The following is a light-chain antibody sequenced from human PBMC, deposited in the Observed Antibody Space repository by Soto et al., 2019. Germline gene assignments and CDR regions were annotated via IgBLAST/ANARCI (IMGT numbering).Light chain of an antibody. Sequence: EIVLTQSPGTLSLSPGERATLSCRASQSVSSSYLAWYQQKPGQAPRLLIYGASSRATGIPDRFSGSGSGTDFTLTISRLEPEDFAVYYCQQYGSSSGFGPGPKVDIK. V-gene: IGKV3-20*01. CDR1: QSVSSSY. CDR2: GAS. CDR3: QQYGSSSG. J-gene: IGKJ3*01.